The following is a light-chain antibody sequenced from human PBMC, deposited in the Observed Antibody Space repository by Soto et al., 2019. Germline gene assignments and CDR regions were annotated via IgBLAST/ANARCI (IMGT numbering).Light chain of an antibody. Sequence: QSVLTQPPSASGTPGQRVTISCSGSSSNIGSNTVNWYQQLPGTAPTLLIYSNNQRPSGVADRFSGSKSGTSASLAVNGLQSGDEDDYYCAAWDDSLNGRLFGGGTKVTVL. CDR2: SNN. J-gene: IGLJ3*02. CDR3: AAWDDSLNGRL. CDR1: SSNIGSNT. V-gene: IGLV1-44*01.